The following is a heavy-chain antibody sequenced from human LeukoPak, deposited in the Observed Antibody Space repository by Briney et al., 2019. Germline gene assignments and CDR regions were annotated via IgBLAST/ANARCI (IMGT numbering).Heavy chain of an antibody. CDR2: IRSKANSYAT. Sequence: PGGSLRLSCAASGFTFSGSAMHWVRQASGKGLEWVGRIRSKANSYATAYAASVKGRFTISRDDSKNTAYLQMNSLKTEDTAVYCCTRHVVVVAADDAFDIWGQGTMVTVSS. J-gene: IGHJ3*02. CDR1: GFTFSGSA. D-gene: IGHD2-15*01. V-gene: IGHV3-73*01. CDR3: TRHVVVVAADDAFDI.